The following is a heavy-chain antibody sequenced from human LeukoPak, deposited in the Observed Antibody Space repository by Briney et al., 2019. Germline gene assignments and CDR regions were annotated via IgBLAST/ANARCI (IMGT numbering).Heavy chain of an antibody. Sequence: GGSLRLSCAASGFTFSSYRMNWVRQAPGKGLEWVSSISSSSSYIYYADSVKGRFTISRDNAKNSLYLQMNSLRAEDTAVYYCARSSSNWRNDAFDIWGQGTMVTVSS. J-gene: IGHJ3*02. CDR1: GFTFSSYR. D-gene: IGHD6-13*01. CDR3: ARSSSNWRNDAFDI. V-gene: IGHV3-21*01. CDR2: ISSSSSYI.